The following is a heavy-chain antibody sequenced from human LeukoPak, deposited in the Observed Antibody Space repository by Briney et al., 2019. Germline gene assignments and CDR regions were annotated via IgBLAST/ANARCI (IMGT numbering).Heavy chain of an antibody. CDR3: ARATGYSIYYFDY. CDR1: GGSISSYY. V-gene: IGHV4-59*01. D-gene: IGHD6-13*01. Sequence: PSETLSLTCTVSGGSISSYYWSWIRQPPGKGLEWIGYIYSSGSTNYNPSLKSRVTISVDTSKNQFSLKLSSVTAADTAVYYCARATGYSIYYFDYWGQGTLVTVSS. J-gene: IGHJ4*02. CDR2: IYSSGST.